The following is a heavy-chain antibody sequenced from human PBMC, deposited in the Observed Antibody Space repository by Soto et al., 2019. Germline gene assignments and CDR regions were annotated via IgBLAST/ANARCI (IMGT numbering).Heavy chain of an antibody. Sequence: QVQLQQWGAGLLKPSETLSLTCAVYGGSFSGYYWSWIRQPPGKGLEWIGEINHSGSTNYNPSLKSRVTISVDTSKNQFSLKLSSVTAADTAGYYCARGGPYYYYYYMDVCGKGTTVTVSS. CDR3: ARGGPYYYYYYMDV. J-gene: IGHJ6*03. CDR1: GGSFSGYY. CDR2: INHSGST. V-gene: IGHV4-34*01.